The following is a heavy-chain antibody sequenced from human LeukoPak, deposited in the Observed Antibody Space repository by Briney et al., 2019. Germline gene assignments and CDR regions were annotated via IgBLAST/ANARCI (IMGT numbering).Heavy chain of an antibody. V-gene: IGHV3-23*01. Sequence: PGESLRLSCAASGFTFGSYAMSWVRQTPGKSLEWVSIITNGGVTTYYADSVRGRFTISRGNSKNMLYLQMNSLRAEDTAVYYCAKVDYYDSSGYYYAYYYYGMDVWGQGTTVTVSS. J-gene: IGHJ6*02. D-gene: IGHD3-22*01. CDR2: ITNGGVTT. CDR3: AKVDYYDSSGYYYAYYYYGMDV. CDR1: GFTFGSYA.